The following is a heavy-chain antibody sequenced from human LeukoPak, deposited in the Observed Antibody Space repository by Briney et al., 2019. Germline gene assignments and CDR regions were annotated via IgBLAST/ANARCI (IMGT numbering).Heavy chain of an antibody. CDR1: GGSFSGYY. CDR2: INHSGST. CDR3: ARDFFGDIVVVPAARAAFDI. V-gene: IGHV4-34*01. J-gene: IGHJ3*02. D-gene: IGHD2-2*01. Sequence: PSETLSLTCAVYGGSFSGYYWSWIRQPPGKGLEWIGEINHSGSTNYNPSLKSRVTISVDTSKNQFSLKLSSVTAADTAVYYCARDFFGDIVVVPAARAAFDIWGQGTMVTVSS.